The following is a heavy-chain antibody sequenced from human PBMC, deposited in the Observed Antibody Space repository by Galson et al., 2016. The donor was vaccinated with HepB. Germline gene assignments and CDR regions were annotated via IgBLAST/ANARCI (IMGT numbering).Heavy chain of an antibody. CDR2: IWHDGRDK. CDR3: ASAPGGCIGGLCYKDWYFDF. V-gene: IGHV3-33*01. Sequence: TFSATGMHWVRQAPGKGLEWVAVIWHDGRDKDYADSVQGRFTVSRDNSKNTLYLQMNSLRDDDTAIYYCASAPGGCIGGLCYKDWYFDFWGRGTRVAVSP. D-gene: IGHD2-8*01. CDR1: TFSATG. J-gene: IGHJ2*01.